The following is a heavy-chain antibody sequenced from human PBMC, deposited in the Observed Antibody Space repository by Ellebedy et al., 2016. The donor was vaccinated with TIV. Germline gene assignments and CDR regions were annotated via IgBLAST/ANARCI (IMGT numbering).Heavy chain of an antibody. CDR1: GYTSTGYY. J-gene: IGHJ4*02. CDR3: ARSVMKVVTAAPLGY. V-gene: IGHV1-2*02. CDR2: LNVASTDT. D-gene: IGHD3-22*01. Sequence: AASVKVSCKASGYTSTGYYIHWVRQAPGQGLEWMGWLNVASTDTNYAQRFRDRVTMTRDTSISTAYMDLSRLTSDDTAVYYCARSVMKVVTAAPLGYWGQGTLVTVSS.